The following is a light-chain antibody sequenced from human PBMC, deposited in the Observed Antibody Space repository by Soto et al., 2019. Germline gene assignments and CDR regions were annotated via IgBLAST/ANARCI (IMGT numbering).Light chain of an antibody. CDR2: GAS. V-gene: IGKV3D-15*01. Sequence: EIVMTQSPATLSVYPGERATLSCRASQSVTSNLAWYQQKTGQAPRLLIYGASTRATGIPGRFSGSGSGTGFNLTISSLQSEDFAVYYCQQYNNWPRTFGQGTKVDIK. CDR1: QSVTSN. J-gene: IGKJ1*01. CDR3: QQYNNWPRT.